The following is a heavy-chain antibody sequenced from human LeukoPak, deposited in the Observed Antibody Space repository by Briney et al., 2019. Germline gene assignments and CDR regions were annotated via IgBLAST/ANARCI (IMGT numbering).Heavy chain of an antibody. CDR1: GFTSSDYY. CDR3: ARESPYLGYCSSTSCYEGFDY. V-gene: IGHV3-11*01. Sequence: GGSLRLSCAASGFTSSDYYMSWIRQAPGKGLHTVSYISSSGITIYYADSVKGRFTISRDNAKNSLYLQMNSLRAEDTAVYYCARESPYLGYCSSTSCYEGFDYWGQGTLVTVSS. CDR2: ISSSGITI. J-gene: IGHJ4*02. D-gene: IGHD2-2*01.